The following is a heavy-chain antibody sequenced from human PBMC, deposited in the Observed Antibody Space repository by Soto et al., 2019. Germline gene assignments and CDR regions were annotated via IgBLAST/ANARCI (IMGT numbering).Heavy chain of an antibody. Sequence: QMHLVQSGPEVRKPGSSVKVSCKASGGTFGDYGIDWVRQAPGHGLEWMGGIHPVFRTPRNAQKFEGRVSLTVDEATNTAFMELNSLRPEDTATYYCARDDGEGGMDVCGQGTTVIVS. J-gene: IGHJ6*02. D-gene: IGHD3-10*01. CDR3: ARDDGEGGMDV. CDR1: GGTFGDYG. CDR2: IHPVFRTP. V-gene: IGHV1-69*01.